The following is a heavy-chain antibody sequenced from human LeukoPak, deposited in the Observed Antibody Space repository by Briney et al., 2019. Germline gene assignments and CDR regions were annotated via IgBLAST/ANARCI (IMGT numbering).Heavy chain of an antibody. CDR1: GDSISSYY. J-gene: IGHJ2*01. D-gene: IGHD4-17*01. CDR3: ARGRTVTQWYFDL. Sequence: SETLSLTCTVSGDSISSYYWSWIRQPPGKGLEWIGYIYYSGSTNYNPSLKSRVTISVDTSKNQFSLKLSSVTAADTAVYYCARGRTVTQWYFDLWGRGTLVTVSS. V-gene: IGHV4-59*12. CDR2: IYYSGST.